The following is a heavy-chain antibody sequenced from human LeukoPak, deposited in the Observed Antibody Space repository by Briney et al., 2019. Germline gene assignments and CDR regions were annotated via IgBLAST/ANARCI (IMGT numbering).Heavy chain of an antibody. CDR1: GGPINISY. CDR2: MFYSGGT. V-gene: IGHV4-59*01. J-gene: IGHJ4*02. Sequence: SETLSLTCTVSGGPINISYRSWIRQPPGRELEWIGCMFYSGGTNYNPSLRSRVTISVNTSKNQFSLKLRSVTAADTAVYYCARAFWVVTSYDYWGQGTLVTVSS. D-gene: IGHD3-16*01. CDR3: ARAFWVVTSYDY.